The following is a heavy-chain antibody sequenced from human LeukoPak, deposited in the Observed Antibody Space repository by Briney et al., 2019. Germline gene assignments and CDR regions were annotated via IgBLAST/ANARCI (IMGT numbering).Heavy chain of an antibody. CDR3: ARDPYMYYYDSSGYYHRGALYYFDY. J-gene: IGHJ4*02. CDR1: GYTFTSYY. V-gene: IGHV1-46*01. D-gene: IGHD3-22*01. Sequence: ASVKVSCKASGYTFTSYYMHWVRQAPGQGLEWMGIINPSGGSTSYAQKFQGRVTMTRDTSTSTVYMELSSLRSEDTAVYYCARDPYMYYYDSSGYYHRGALYYFDYWGQGTLVTVPS. CDR2: INPSGGST.